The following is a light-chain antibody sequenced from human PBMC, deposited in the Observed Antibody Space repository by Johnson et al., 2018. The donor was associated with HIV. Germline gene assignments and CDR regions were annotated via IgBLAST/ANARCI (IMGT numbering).Light chain of an antibody. CDR3: GTWDSSLSVYV. CDR1: SSTIVNNY. CDR2: ENK. J-gene: IGLJ1*01. Sequence: QSVLTQPPSVSAAPGQKVTISCSGSSSTIVNNYVSWYQQFPGTAPKLLIHENKKRPSGIPDRFSGSKSGTSATLDITGLQTGDEADYYCGTWDSSLSVYVFGTGTKVTVL. V-gene: IGLV1-51*02.